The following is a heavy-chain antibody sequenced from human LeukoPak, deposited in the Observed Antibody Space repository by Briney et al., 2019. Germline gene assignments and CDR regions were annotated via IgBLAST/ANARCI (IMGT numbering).Heavy chain of an antibody. V-gene: IGHV4-59*08. CDR2: IYYSGNT. Sequence: SETLSLTCTVSGDSTNNYYWSWIRQPPGKGLEWIGYIYYSGNTKYNPSLKSRVTISVDTSKNQFSLKLTSVTAADTAVYYCARVDGYVPDYWGQGTLVTVSS. D-gene: IGHD5-24*01. CDR3: ARVDGYVPDY. J-gene: IGHJ4*02. CDR1: GDSTNNYY.